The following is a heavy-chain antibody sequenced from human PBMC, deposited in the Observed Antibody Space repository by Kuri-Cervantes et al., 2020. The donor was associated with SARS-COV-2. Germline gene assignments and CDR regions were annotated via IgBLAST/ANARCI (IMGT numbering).Heavy chain of an antibody. CDR1: GFTFSGHW. J-gene: IGHJ4*02. CDR2: ISGSGGSS. D-gene: IGHD5-12*01. CDR3: AKDLAVATYFDH. Sequence: GESLKISCAASGFTFSGHWIHWVRQAPGKGLEWVSGISGSGGSSYYADSVKGRFTISRDNSKNMVFLQMNSLRADDTAIYFCAKDLAVATYFDHWGQGILVTVSS. V-gene: IGHV3-23*01.